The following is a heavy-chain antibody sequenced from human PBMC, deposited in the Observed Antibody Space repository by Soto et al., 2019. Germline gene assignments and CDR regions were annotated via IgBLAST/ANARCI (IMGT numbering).Heavy chain of an antibody. CDR2: IIPIFGTA. Sequence: QVQLVQSGAEVKKPGSSVKVSCKASGGTFSSYAISWVRQAPGQGLEWMGGIIPIFGTANYAQKFQGRVTITADESKSTAYMELSSLRSEDTAVYYCARALSGGQQLVVGWFDPWRQGTLVTVSS. V-gene: IGHV1-69*01. D-gene: IGHD6-13*01. CDR1: GGTFSSYA. CDR3: ARALSGGQQLVVGWFDP. J-gene: IGHJ5*02.